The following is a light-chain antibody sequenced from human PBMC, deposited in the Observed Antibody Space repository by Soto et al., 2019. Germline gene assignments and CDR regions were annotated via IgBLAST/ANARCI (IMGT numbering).Light chain of an antibody. J-gene: IGKJ5*01. Sequence: EIVLTQSSATLSVSPGERATLSCTASQSVSSNLAWYQQKPGQAPRLLIYGASTRATGIPARFSGSGSGTEFTLTISSLQSEDFAVYYCQQYNNWPPITFGQGTRLEIK. V-gene: IGKV3-15*01. CDR1: QSVSSN. CDR3: QQYNNWPPIT. CDR2: GAS.